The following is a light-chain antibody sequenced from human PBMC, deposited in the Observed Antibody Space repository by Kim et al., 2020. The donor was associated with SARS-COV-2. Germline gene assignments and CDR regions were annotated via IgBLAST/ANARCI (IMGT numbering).Light chain of an antibody. CDR2: LNSDGSH. Sequence: QLALTQSPSASASLGASVKLTCTLSSGHSSNTIAWHQQQPEKGPRYLMKLNSDGSHSKGAGIPDRFSGSSSGADRYLTISSLQSEDEADYYCQTWATGIVVFGGGTQLTVL. CDR1: SGHSSNT. J-gene: IGLJ3*02. CDR3: QTWATGIVV. V-gene: IGLV4-69*01.